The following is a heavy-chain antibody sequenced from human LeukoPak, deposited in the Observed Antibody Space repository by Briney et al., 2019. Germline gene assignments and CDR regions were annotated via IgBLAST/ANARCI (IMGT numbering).Heavy chain of an antibody. D-gene: IGHD3-10*01. J-gene: IGHJ5*02. CDR2: MNPNSGNT. CDR1: GYTFTSYD. Sequence: GSVKVSCKASGYTFTSYDINWVRQATGQGLEWMGWMNPNSGNTGYAQKFQGRVTMTRNTSISTAYMELSSLRSEDTAVYYCARGLSLYYGSGFDPWGQGTLVTVSS. V-gene: IGHV1-8*01. CDR3: ARGLSLYYGSGFDP.